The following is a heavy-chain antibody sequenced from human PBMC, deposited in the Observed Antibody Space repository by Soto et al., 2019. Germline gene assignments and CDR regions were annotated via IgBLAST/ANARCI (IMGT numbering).Heavy chain of an antibody. CDR2: ISSSSSTI. J-gene: IGHJ3*02. D-gene: IGHD3-9*01. CDR1: GFTFSSYS. CDR3: ARDRPPMTGTGQAFDI. V-gene: IGHV3-48*01. Sequence: GGSLRLSCAASGFTFSSYSMNWVRQAPGKGLEWVSYISSSSSTIYYADSVKGRFTISRDNAKNSLYLQMNSLRAEDTAVYYCARDRPPMTGTGQAFDIWGQGTMVTVSS.